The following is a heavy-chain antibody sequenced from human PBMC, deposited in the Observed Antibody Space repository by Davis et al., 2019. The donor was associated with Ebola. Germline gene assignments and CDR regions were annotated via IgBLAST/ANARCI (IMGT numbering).Heavy chain of an antibody. Sequence: SEILSLTCTVSGDSISTYYWSWVRQPPGKGLEWIGYIHYSGSANYNPSLKSRVTMSVDTARNQFSLKLTSVTTPDTAVYYCARDIGLELRRPYHYGLDVWGTGTTVTVSS. J-gene: IGHJ6*04. CDR2: IHYSGSA. CDR3: ARDIGLELRRPYHYGLDV. CDR1: GDSISTYY. V-gene: IGHV4-59*01. D-gene: IGHD1-26*01.